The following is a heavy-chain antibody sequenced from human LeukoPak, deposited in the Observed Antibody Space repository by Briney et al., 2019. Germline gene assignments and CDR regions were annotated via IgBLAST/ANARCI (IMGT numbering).Heavy chain of an antibody. V-gene: IGHV3-30-3*01. Sequence: PGGSLRLSCAASGFTFSSYAMHWVRQALGKGLEWVAVISYDGSNKYYADSVKGRFTISRDNSKNTLYLQMNSLRAEDTAVYYCARELTTVTTSALVYWGQGTLVTVSS. CDR1: GFTFSSYA. CDR3: ARELTTVTTSALVY. J-gene: IGHJ4*02. D-gene: IGHD4-17*01. CDR2: ISYDGSNK.